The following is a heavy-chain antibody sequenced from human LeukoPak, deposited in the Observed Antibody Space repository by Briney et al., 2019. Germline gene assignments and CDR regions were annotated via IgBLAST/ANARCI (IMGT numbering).Heavy chain of an antibody. CDR1: GGTFSSYA. Sequence: SVKVSCKASGGTFSSYAISWVRQAPGQGLEWMGGVIPIFGTANYAQKFQGRVTITADESTSTAYMELSSLRSEDMAVYYCARVPNYYDSSGPPFDYWGQGTLVTVSS. D-gene: IGHD3-22*01. J-gene: IGHJ4*02. CDR3: ARVPNYYDSSGPPFDY. V-gene: IGHV1-69*13. CDR2: VIPIFGTA.